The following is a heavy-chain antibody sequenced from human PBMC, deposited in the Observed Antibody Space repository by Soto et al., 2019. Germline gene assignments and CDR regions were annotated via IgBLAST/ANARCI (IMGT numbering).Heavy chain of an antibody. Sequence: PSQTLSLTCVISGDSVSSNSAAWNWIRQSPSRGLEWLGRTYYRSKWYNDYAVSVKSRITINPDTSKNQFSLQLNSVTPEDTAVFYCKRKKLLEFCSGVSCYPHYYFDSGGQEPLVTVSS. V-gene: IGHV6-1*01. CDR2: TYYRSKWYN. CDR3: KRKKLLEFCSGVSCYPHYYFDS. D-gene: IGHD2-15*01. CDR1: GDSVSSNSAA. J-gene: IGHJ4*02.